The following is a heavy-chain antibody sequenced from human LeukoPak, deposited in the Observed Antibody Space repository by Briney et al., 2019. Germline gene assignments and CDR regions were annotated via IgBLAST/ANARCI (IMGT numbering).Heavy chain of an antibody. CDR3: ARDPRTTVTTSLFDY. CDR2: ISSSSSYI. CDR1: GFTFSSYW. J-gene: IGHJ4*02. D-gene: IGHD4-17*01. V-gene: IGHV3-21*01. Sequence: PGGSLRLSCVASGFTFSSYWMNWVRQAPGKGLEWVSSISSSSSYIYYADSVKGRFTISRDNAKNSLYLQMNSLRAEDTAVYYCARDPRTTVTTSLFDYWGQGTLVTVSS.